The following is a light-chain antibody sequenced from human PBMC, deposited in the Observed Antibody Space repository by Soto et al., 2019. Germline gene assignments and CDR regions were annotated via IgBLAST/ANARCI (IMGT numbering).Light chain of an antibody. Sequence: EVVLTQSPGTLSLSRGERATLSCRASERIYSAYLAWYQQRPGQATRLLIYGASSRANGIPDRFSGSGSGTDFTLTISSLEPEDFAVYYCQQRSNWHPITFGQGTRLEIK. J-gene: IGKJ5*01. V-gene: IGKV3D-20*02. CDR1: ERIYSAY. CDR3: QQRSNWHPIT. CDR2: GAS.